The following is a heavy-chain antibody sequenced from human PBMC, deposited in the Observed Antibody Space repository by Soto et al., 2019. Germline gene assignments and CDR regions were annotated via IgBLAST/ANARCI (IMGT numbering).Heavy chain of an antibody. V-gene: IGHV3-30-3*01. D-gene: IGHD3-16*01. CDR1: GFSFSKHD. J-gene: IGHJ5*02. CDR2: ISFDGSDK. Sequence: GGSLRLSCAASGFSFSKHDIHWVRQAPGKGLEWVAVISFDGSDKYYADSVKGRFIISRDNPKNTLYLQMSSLRVEDTAIYYCTTLDDSWGQGTLVTVSS. CDR3: TTLDDS.